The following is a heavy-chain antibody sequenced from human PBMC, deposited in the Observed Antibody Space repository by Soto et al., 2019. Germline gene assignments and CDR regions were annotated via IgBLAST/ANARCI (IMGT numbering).Heavy chain of an antibody. J-gene: IGHJ6*03. V-gene: IGHV1-2*04. D-gene: IGHD3-3*01. CDR2: INPNSGGT. Sequence: GDSVKVSCKASGYTFTGYYMHWVRQAPGQGLEWMGWINPNSGGTHYAQKFQGWVTMTRDTSISTAYMELSRLRSDDTAVYYCPSGSLTIFGVGGPSYYMDVCGKRTTVTVSS. CDR1: GYTFTGYY. CDR3: PSGSLTIFGVGGPSYYMDV.